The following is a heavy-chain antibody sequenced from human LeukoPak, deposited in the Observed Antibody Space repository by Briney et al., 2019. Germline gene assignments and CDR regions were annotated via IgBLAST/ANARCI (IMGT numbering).Heavy chain of an antibody. CDR1: GGSFSGYY. J-gene: IGHJ4*02. D-gene: IGHD3-22*01. V-gene: IGHV4-34*01. Sequence: SETLSLTCAVYGGSFSGYYWSWIRQPPGKGLEWIGEINHSGSANYNPSLKSRVTISVDTSKNQFSLKLSSVTAADTAVNYCARGYYYDSSGYSRSFDYWGQGTLVTVSS. CDR2: INHSGSA. CDR3: ARGYYYDSSGYSRSFDY.